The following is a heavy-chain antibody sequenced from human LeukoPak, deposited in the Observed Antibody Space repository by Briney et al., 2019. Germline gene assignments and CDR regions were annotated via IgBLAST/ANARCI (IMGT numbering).Heavy chain of an antibody. CDR2: IYYSGST. D-gene: IGHD6-6*01. CDR1: GGSISSSNYY. Sequence: PSETLSLTCTVSGGSISSSNYYWGWIRQPPGKGLEWIGSIYYSGSTYYNPSLKSRVTISVDTSKNQFSLKLSSVTAADTAVYYCARELVSSSGYYFDYWGQGTLVTVSS. J-gene: IGHJ4*02. CDR3: ARELVSSSGYYFDY. V-gene: IGHV4-39*07.